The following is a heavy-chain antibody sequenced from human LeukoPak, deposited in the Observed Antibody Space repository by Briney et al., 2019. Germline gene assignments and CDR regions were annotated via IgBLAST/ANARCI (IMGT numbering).Heavy chain of an antibody. CDR1: GGTFSSYA. Sequence: ASVKVSCKASGGTFSSYAISWVRQAPGQGLEWMGRIIPILGIANYAQKFQGRVTITADKSTSTAYVELSSLRSEDTAVYYCAREVEMATIGVYYFDYWGQGALVTVSS. V-gene: IGHV1-69*04. J-gene: IGHJ4*02. CDR3: AREVEMATIGVYYFDY. D-gene: IGHD5-24*01. CDR2: IIPILGIA.